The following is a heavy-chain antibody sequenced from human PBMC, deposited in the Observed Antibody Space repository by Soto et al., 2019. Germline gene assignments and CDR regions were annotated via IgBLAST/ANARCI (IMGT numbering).Heavy chain of an antibody. J-gene: IGHJ4*02. V-gene: IGHV3-30*18. CDR1: GFTFSYG. D-gene: IGHD2-15*01. CDR2: ISYDSSNK. CDR3: AKLVIGYCSGHTCDDY. Sequence: VQLLESGGGWIQPGGALRLSCAASGFTFSYGIHWLRQAPGKGLEWVAYISYDSSNKFYGDSVKGRFTISRDNSKNTQFLQMNSLRAEDTAVYYCAKLVIGYCSGHTCDDYWGQGTLVAVSS.